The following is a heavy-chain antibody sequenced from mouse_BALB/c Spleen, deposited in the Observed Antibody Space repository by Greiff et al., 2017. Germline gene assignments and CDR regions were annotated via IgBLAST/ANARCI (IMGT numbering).Heavy chain of an antibody. CDR3: ARGYGNFPWFAY. CDR1: GFTFSSYA. CDR2: ISSGGST. V-gene: IGHV5-6-5*01. Sequence: EVKLQESGGGLVKPGGSLKLSCAASGFTFSSYAMSWVRQTPEKRLEWVASISSGGSTDYPDSVKGRFTISRDNARNILYLQMSSLRSEDTAMYYCARGYGNFPWFAYWGQGTLVTVSA. D-gene: IGHD2-1*01. J-gene: IGHJ3*01.